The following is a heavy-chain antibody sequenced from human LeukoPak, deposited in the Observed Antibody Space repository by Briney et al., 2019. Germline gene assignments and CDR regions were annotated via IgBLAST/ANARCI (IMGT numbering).Heavy chain of an antibody. D-gene: IGHD5/OR15-5a*01. V-gene: IGHV3-30*03. CDR2: ISYDGSNK. CDR1: GFTFSSYG. CDR3: AREVASTYNWFDP. J-gene: IGHJ5*02. Sequence: GGSLRLSCAASGFTFSSYGMHWVRQAPGKGLEWVAVISYDGSNKYYADSVKGRFTISRDNSKNTLYLQMNSLRAEGTAVYYCAREVASTYNWFDPWGQGTLVTVSS.